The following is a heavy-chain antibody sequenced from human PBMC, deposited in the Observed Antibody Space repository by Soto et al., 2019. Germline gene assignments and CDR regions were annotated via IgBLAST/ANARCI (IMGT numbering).Heavy chain of an antibody. CDR2: IYWDDDK. V-gene: IGHV2-5*02. Sequence: QITLEESGPTLVKPTQTLTLTCTFSGFSLSTFGEGVAWIRQPPGKALEWLALIYWDDDKRYSPSLKSRLTITKDTSKNQVVLTMTNMDPVDTATYYCAHRPSIAVVPGGIWIPDYHFAYWGQGTLVTVSS. J-gene: IGHJ4*02. CDR3: AHRPSIAVVPGGIWIPDYHFAY. CDR1: GFSLSTFGEG. D-gene: IGHD2-2*01.